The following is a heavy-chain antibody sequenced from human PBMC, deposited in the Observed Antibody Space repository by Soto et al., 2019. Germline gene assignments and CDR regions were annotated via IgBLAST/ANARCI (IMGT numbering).Heavy chain of an antibody. V-gene: IGHV1-18*04. CDR2: VSPSYGKT. CDR1: NYTFINYG. J-gene: IGHJ5*01. CDR3: AREGVPLATLPDNLVDS. Sequence: ASVKVSCKASNYTFINYGIGWVRQAPGHGLEWMGWVSPSYGKTYYAHKFQGRVTMTTDTSTGTVYMELRSLRSDDTAVYFCAREGVPLATLPDNLVDSWGEGTLVSVSS. D-gene: IGHD2-15*01.